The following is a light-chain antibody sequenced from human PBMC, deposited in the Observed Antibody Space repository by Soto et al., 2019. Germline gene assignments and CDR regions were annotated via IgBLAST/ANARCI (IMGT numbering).Light chain of an antibody. J-gene: IGKJ2*01. CDR3: QQYSILPHT. V-gene: IGKV3-20*01. CDR1: QTVSNSY. Sequence: ESVSTQSPGTLSLSPGERATLSCRTSQTVSNSYFAWYQQKPGQAPRLLIYGISTRATGIPDRFSGSVSGTDFTLTISRLEAEDFVVYFCQQYSILPHTVGHVTKREGK. CDR2: GIS.